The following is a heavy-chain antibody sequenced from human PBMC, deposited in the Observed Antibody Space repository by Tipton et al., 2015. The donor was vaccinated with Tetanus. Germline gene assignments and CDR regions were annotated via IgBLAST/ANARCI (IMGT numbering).Heavy chain of an antibody. Sequence: SLRLSCAASGFTVSSNDMRWVRQAPGKGLEWVSGIYSDGSTYYADSATGRFTISRDNSKNTLYLQMKSLRAEDTAVYYCAGEAYYYDRSGYKNCLAHWGQGTLVAVSS. J-gene: IGHJ5*02. V-gene: IGHV3-53*01. CDR1: GFTVSSND. D-gene: IGHD3-22*01. CDR2: IYSDGST. CDR3: AGEAYYYDRSGYKNCLAH.